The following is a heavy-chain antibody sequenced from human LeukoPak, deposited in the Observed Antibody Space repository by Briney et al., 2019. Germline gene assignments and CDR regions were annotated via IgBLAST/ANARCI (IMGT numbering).Heavy chain of an antibody. V-gene: IGHV4-59*05. J-gene: IGHJ4*02. Sequence: PSETLSLTCTVSGGSISSYYWSWIRQPPGKGLEWIGSIYYSGSTYYNPSLKSRVTISVDTSKNQFSLKLSSVTAADTAVYYCARMPSITRGYFDYWGQGTLVTVSS. CDR2: IYYSGST. CDR3: ARMPSITRGYFDY. CDR1: GGSISSYY. D-gene: IGHD3-10*01.